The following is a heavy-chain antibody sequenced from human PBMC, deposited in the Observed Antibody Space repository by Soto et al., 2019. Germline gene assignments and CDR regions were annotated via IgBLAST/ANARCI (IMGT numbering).Heavy chain of an antibody. D-gene: IGHD3-10*01. CDR3: ARESLGITMVRGNWFDP. Sequence: ASVKVSCKASGGTFSSYAISWVRQAPGQGLEWMGGIIPIFGTANYAQKFQGRVTITADESTSTAYMELSSLRSEDTAVYYCARESLGITMVRGNWFDPWGQGTLVTVSS. V-gene: IGHV1-69*13. J-gene: IGHJ5*02. CDR2: IIPIFGTA. CDR1: GGTFSSYA.